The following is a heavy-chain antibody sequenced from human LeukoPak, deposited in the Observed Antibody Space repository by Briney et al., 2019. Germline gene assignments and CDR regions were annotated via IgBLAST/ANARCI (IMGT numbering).Heavy chain of an antibody. J-gene: IGHJ4*02. CDR2: IYYSGST. V-gene: IGHV4-59*01. D-gene: IGHD3-10*01. CDR3: ATKTRTYYYGSGSYV. Sequence: PSETLSLTCTVSGGSISSYYWSWIRQPPGKGLEWIGYIYYSGSTNYNPSLKSRVTISVDTSKNQFSLKLSSVTAADTAVYYCATKTRTYYYGSGSYVWGQGTLVTVSS. CDR1: GGSISSYY.